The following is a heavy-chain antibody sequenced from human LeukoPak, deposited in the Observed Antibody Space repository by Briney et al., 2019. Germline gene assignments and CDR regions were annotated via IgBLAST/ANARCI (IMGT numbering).Heavy chain of an antibody. D-gene: IGHD4-11*01. J-gene: IGHJ4*02. CDR3: AKTTVTPFDA. Sequence: GSLRLSCAASGFTFTSYAMSWVRQAPGKELEWVSTIGGGGDSTYYADSVKGRFTISRDNSKNTLYLQMNSLRAEDTAVYYCAKTTVTPFDAWGQGTLVTVSS. CDR1: GFTFTSYA. V-gene: IGHV3-23*01. CDR2: IGGGGDST.